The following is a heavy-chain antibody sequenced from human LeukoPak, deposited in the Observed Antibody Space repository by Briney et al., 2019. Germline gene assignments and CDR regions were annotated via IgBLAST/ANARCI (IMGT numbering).Heavy chain of an antibody. CDR3: AKDVYSGYDYRPDY. V-gene: IGHV3-23*01. J-gene: IGHJ4*02. CDR1: GFTFSSYA. D-gene: IGHD5-12*01. Sequence: PGGSLRLSCAAFGFTFSSYAMSWVRQAPGKGLEWVSAISGSGGSTYYADSVKGRFTISRDNSKNTLYLQMNSLRAEDTAVYYCAKDVYSGYDYRPDYWGQGTLVTVSS. CDR2: ISGSGGST.